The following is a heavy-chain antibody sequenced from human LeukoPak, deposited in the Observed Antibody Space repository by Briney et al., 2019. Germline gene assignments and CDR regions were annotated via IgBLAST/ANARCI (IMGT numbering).Heavy chain of an antibody. CDR2: IYFSGST. CDR1: GVSITSFY. CDR3: ARHYDISRYYYSFDY. D-gene: IGHD3-22*01. J-gene: IGHJ4*02. Sequence: SETLSLTCTVSGVSITSFYWSWIRQPPGKGLEWIGYIYFSGSTNYNPSLKSRVTVSLDTTKNQVSLKLSSVSAADTAVYFCARHYDISRYYYSFDYWGQGTLVTVSS. V-gene: IGHV4-59*08.